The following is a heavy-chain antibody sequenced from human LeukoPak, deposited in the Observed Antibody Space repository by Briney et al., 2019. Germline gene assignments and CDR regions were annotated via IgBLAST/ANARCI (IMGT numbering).Heavy chain of an antibody. J-gene: IGHJ6*02. CDR3: ARPVWFGELTPMDV. Sequence: GASVKVSCKASGYTFTSYGISWVRRAPGQGLEWMGWISAYNGNTNYAQKLQGRVTMTTDTSTSTAYMELRSLRSGDTAVYYCARPVWFGELTPMDVWGQGTTVTVSS. CDR1: GYTFTSYG. D-gene: IGHD3-10*01. V-gene: IGHV1-18*01. CDR2: ISAYNGNT.